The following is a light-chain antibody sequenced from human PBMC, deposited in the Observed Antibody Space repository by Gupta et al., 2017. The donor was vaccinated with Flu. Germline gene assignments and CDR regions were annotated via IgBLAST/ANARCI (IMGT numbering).Light chain of an antibody. Sequence: PSSLSASVGDSVTITCRASQSVTTYLNWYQQKPGKAPKLLIFVASSLQSGVPSRFSASGSRTEFTLTITNLQPEDFATYYCQQSDDTPPTFGGGTRVDIK. J-gene: IGKJ4*01. CDR2: VAS. CDR3: QQSDDTPPT. V-gene: IGKV1-39*01. CDR1: QSVTTY.